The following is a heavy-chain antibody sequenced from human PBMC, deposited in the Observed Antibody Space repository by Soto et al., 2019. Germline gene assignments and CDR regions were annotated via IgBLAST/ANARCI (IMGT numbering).Heavy chain of an antibody. CDR3: FRENYFCYRGMDV. CDR1: GFAFSGST. V-gene: IGHV3-73*01. CDR2: IRSKANSYAT. J-gene: IGHJ6*02. Sequence: PGGFLRLSCAGSGFAFSGSTIPWVRQASGKGLGWVGRIRSKANSYATAYAASVKGRFIISRDDSKTTAYLQMSSLKIEDAAVYYCFRENYFCYRGMDVWGQGTTVTDSS.